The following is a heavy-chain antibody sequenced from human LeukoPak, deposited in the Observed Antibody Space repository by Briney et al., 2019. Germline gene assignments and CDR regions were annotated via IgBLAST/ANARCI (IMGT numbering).Heavy chain of an antibody. CDR3: ARETAAGLDY. D-gene: IGHD6-13*01. V-gene: IGHV3-13*01. CDR2: IGAAGEI. J-gene: IGHJ4*02. Sequence: GGSLRLSCAASGFTFSSYDIHWVRQATGKGLEWVSGIGAAGEIYYPGSVKGRFTISRENAKNSLYLQMNSLRAGDTAVYYCARETAAGLDYWGQGTLVTVSS. CDR1: GFTFSSYD.